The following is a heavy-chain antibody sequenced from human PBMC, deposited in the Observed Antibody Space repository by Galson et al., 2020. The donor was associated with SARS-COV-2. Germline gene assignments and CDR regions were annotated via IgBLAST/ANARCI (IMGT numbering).Heavy chain of an antibody. CDR3: ARGRDYDSSGYYFDY. V-gene: IGHV4-31*01. CDR1: GDSISSGGYY. J-gene: IGHJ4*02. CDR2: IYYRGTT. D-gene: IGHD3-22*01. Sequence: SETLSLTCTVSGDSISSGGYYWSWIRQYPGKGLEWIGYIYYRGTTYSNPSLKSLVTIAVDTSKNQFSLKLESVTAADTAVYYCARGRDYDSSGYYFDYWGQGILVTVSS.